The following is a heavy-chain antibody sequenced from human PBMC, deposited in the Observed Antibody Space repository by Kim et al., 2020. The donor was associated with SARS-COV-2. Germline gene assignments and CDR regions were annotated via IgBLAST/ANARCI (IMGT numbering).Heavy chain of an antibody. V-gene: IGHV3-74*01. Sequence: GGSLRLSCAASGFTFSNDWMHWVRQAPGKGLVWVSRINSDGSTINYADSVKGRFTISRDNAKNTLYLQMNSLRDEDTAVYYCARRYYSVSYYYFDYWGQGTRVTVSS. D-gene: IGHD1-26*01. J-gene: IGHJ4*02. CDR3: ARRYYSVSYYYFDY. CDR2: INSDGSTI. CDR1: GFTFSNDW.